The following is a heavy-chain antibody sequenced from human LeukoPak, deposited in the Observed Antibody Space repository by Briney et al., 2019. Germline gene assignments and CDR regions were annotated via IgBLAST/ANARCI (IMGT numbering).Heavy chain of an antibody. CDR2: IYSGGST. CDR1: GFTVSSNY. J-gene: IGHJ6*03. D-gene: IGHD6-6*01. Sequence: PGGSLRLSCAASGFTVSSNYMSWVRQAPGKGLEWVLVIYSGGSTYYADSVKGRFTISRDSSKNTLYLQMNSLRAEDTAVYYCARVSYSSSSLYYYYYYMDVWGKGTTVTVSS. V-gene: IGHV3-66*02. CDR3: ARVSYSSSSLYYYYYYMDV.